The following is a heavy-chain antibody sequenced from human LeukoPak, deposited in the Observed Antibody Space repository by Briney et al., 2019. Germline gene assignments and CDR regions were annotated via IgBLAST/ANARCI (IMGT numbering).Heavy chain of an antibody. CDR1: GYTFTGYY. J-gene: IGHJ4*02. V-gene: IGHV1-2*02. Sequence: DSVKVSRKASGYTFTGYYMHWVRQAPEEGLEWMGWINPNNGGTNYAPKFQGRVTMTRDTSISTAYMELSSLRSDDTAVYYCARFPSLLPFDYWGQGTLVTVSS. CDR2: INPNNGGT. D-gene: IGHD1-26*01. CDR3: ARFPSLLPFDY.